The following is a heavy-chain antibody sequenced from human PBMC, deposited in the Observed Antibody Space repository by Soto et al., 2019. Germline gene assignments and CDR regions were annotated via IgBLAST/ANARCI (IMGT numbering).Heavy chain of an antibody. V-gene: IGHV2-5*02. D-gene: IGHD3-9*01. CDR3: AHIQHDIFTGYLYCYFDL. CDR1: GFSLSTSGVG. J-gene: IGHJ2*01. CDR2: IYWDDDK. Sequence: QITLKESGPTLVKPTQTLTLTCTFSGFSLSTSGVGVGWIRQPPGKALEWLALIYWDDDKRYSPSLKSRLTITKDTSTNHVARTMTNMDLVDTATYYCAHIQHDIFTGYLYCYFDLWGRGTLVTVAS.